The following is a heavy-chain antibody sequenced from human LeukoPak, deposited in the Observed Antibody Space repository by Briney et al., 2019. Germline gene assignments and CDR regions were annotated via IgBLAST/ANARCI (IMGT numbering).Heavy chain of an antibody. CDR3: AKDRDYYGSGSY. D-gene: IGHD3-10*01. Sequence: GGSLRLSCAASGFTFSSYAMSWVRQAPGKGLEWVSAISGSGGSTYYTDSVKGRFTISRDNSKNTLYLQMNGLRAEDTAVYYCAKDRDYYGSGSYWGQGTLVTVSS. J-gene: IGHJ4*02. CDR2: ISGSGGST. CDR1: GFTFSSYA. V-gene: IGHV3-23*01.